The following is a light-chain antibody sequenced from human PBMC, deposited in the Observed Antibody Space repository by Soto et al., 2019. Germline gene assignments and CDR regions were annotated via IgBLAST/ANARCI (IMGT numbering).Light chain of an antibody. CDR2: LNSDGSH. CDR3: QTWGAGIPVV. Sequence: QLVLTQSPSASASLGASVKLTCTLSSGHSSYAIAWHQQQPEKGPRYLMKLNSDGSHSKGDGIPDRFSGSSSGAERYLTISIIQSEDEADYYCQTWGAGIPVVFGGGTELTVL. CDR1: SGHSSYA. J-gene: IGLJ2*01. V-gene: IGLV4-69*01.